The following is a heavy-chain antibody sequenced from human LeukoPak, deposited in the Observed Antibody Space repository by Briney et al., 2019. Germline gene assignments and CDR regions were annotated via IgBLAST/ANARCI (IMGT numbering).Heavy chain of an antibody. CDR1: GFTFSSYA. CDR2: ISYDGSNK. D-gene: IGHD2-15*01. CDR3: AKGCRPPTCYEY. J-gene: IGHJ4*02. Sequence: PGGSLRLSCAASGFTFSSYAMHWVRQAPGKGLEWVAVISYDGSNKYYADSVKGRFTISRDNSKNMLYLQMNSLRAEDTAVYYCAKGCRPPTCYEYWGQGTLVTVSS. V-gene: IGHV3-30-3*01.